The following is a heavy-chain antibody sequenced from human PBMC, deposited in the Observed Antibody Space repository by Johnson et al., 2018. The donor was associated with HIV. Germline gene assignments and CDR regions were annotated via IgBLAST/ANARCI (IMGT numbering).Heavy chain of an antibody. V-gene: IGHV3-20*04. CDR1: GFTFDDYG. CDR2: INWNGGST. J-gene: IGHJ3*02. CDR3: AREGPSERYGCDI. Sequence: VLLVESGGGVVRPGGSLRLSCAASGFTFDDYGMSWVRQAPGKGLEWVPGINWNGGSTGYAASVKGRFTISRDNAKNSRYLQMNSLRADDTAVYYCAREGPSERYGCDIRGQGTKVTVGS.